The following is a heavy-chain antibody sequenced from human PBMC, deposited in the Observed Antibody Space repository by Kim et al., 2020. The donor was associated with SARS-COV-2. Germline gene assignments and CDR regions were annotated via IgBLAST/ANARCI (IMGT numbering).Heavy chain of an antibody. CDR1: GFTFSSYA. Sequence: GGSLRLSCAASGFTFSSYAMSWVRQAPGKGLEWVSAISGSGGSTYYADSVKGRFTISRDNSKNTLYLQMNSLRAEDTAVYYCAKVPYGSGGPNWFDPWGQGTLVTVSS. CDR3: AKVPYGSGGPNWFDP. CDR2: ISGSGGST. D-gene: IGHD3-10*01. J-gene: IGHJ5*02. V-gene: IGHV3-23*01.